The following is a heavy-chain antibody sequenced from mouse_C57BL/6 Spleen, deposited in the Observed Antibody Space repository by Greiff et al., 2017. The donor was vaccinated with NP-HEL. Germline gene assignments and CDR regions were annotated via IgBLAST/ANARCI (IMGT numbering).Heavy chain of an antibody. Sequence: QVQLQQPGAELVKPGASVKLSCKASGYTFTSYWMHWVKQRPGRGLEWIGRIDPNSGGTKYNEKFKSKATLTVDKPSSTAYMQLSSLTSEDSAVYYCARQLIGNYFYYYAMDYWGQGTSVTVSS. V-gene: IGHV1-72*01. D-gene: IGHD2-1*01. J-gene: IGHJ4*01. CDR1: GYTFTSYW. CDR3: ARQLIGNYFYYYAMDY. CDR2: IDPNSGGT.